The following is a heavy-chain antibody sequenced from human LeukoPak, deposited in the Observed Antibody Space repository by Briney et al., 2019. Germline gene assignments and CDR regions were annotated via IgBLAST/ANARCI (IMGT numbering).Heavy chain of an antibody. D-gene: IGHD4-17*01. CDR2: ISGSGGST. J-gene: IGHJ4*02. CDR1: GYTLTSYY. V-gene: IGHV3-23*01. Sequence: ASVKVSFKASGYTLTSYYMHWVRQAPGKGLEWVSAISGSGGSTYYADSVKGRFTISRDNSKNTLFLQMNSLRAEDTAVYYCARRGESTSYGDYRFDYWGQGTLVTVSS. CDR3: ARRGESTSYGDYRFDY.